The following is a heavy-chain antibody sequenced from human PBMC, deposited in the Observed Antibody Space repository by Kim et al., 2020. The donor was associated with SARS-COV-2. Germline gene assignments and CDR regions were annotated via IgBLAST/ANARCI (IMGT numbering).Heavy chain of an antibody. J-gene: IGHJ3*02. D-gene: IGHD5-18*01. Sequence: GESLKISCKGSGYSFTSYWIGWVRQMPGKGLEWMGIIYPGDSDTRYSPSFQGQVTISADKSISTAYLQWSSLKASDTAMYYCARHASYGVTFDAFDIWGQGTMVTVSS. CDR2: IYPGDSDT. CDR3: ARHASYGVTFDAFDI. V-gene: IGHV5-51*01. CDR1: GYSFTSYW.